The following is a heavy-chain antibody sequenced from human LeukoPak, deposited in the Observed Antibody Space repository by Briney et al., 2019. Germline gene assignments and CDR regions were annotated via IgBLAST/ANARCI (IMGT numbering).Heavy chain of an antibody. CDR2: TTNKAHSYTT. V-gene: IGHV3-72*01. D-gene: IGHD2-15*01. Sequence: GGSLRLSCAVSGFTLSDHNMDWVRQAPGKGLEWVGRTTNKAHSYTTEYAASVKGRLTISRDDSQNSLYLQMNSLKTEDTAVYYCARAPSGLDYWGQGILVTVSS. CDR1: GFTLSDHN. CDR3: ARAPSGLDY. J-gene: IGHJ4*02.